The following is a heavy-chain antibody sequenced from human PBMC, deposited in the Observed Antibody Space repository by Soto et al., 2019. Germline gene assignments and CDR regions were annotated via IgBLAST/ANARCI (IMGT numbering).Heavy chain of an antibody. CDR2: ISAYNGNT. V-gene: IGHV1-18*01. CDR1: GYTFTSYG. D-gene: IGHD3-16*01. J-gene: IGHJ4*02. Sequence: QVQLVQSGAEVKKPGASVKVSCKASGYTFTSYGISWVRXAPGQGXXWMQWISAYNGNTYYAQKFQGRVTMTTDTSTSTAYMELRSLRSDDTAVYYCARGFTPQETNPGFDYWGQGTLVTVSS. CDR3: ARGFTPQETNPGFDY.